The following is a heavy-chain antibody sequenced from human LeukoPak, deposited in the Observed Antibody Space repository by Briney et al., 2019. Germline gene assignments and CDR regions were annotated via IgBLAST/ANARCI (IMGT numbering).Heavy chain of an antibody. CDR3: ARELSRGTDY. Sequence: GGSLRLSCAASGFTFSIYSMNWVRQAPGKGLEWVSSISSSSSYIYYADSVKGRFTISRDNAKNSLYLQMNSLRAEDTAVYYCARELSRGTDYWGQGTLVTVSS. V-gene: IGHV3-21*01. J-gene: IGHJ4*02. CDR1: GFTFSIYS. CDR2: ISSSSSYI. D-gene: IGHD5-24*01.